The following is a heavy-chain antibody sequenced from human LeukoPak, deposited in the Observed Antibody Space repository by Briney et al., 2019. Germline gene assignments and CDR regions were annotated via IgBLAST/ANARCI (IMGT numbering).Heavy chain of an antibody. D-gene: IGHD4-17*01. Sequence: GGSLRLSCAATGFTASSTSMIWVRQAPGKGLECVSYIRGDTSTEYAEYVRGRFTISRDDAKNTVYLQMNSLRVEDTSVYYCARRRGGYGDGDFDYWGQGALVTVSS. J-gene: IGHJ4*02. V-gene: IGHV3-66*04. CDR1: GFTASSTS. CDR2: IRGDTST. CDR3: ARRRGGYGDGDFDY.